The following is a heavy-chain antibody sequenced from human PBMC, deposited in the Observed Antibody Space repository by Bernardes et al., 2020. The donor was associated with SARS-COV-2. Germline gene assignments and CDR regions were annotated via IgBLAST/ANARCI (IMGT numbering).Heavy chain of an antibody. CDR2: IRSTAYGGAT. CDR3: AREVAAIPD. Sequence: GGSLRLSCTGSGFTFGTYTMSWVRQAPGKGLEWVSLIRSTAYGGATEYAESVKGRFTMSRDDSKSIAYLQMNSLKSEDTAIYYCAREVAAIPDWGQGTLVTVSS. CDR1: GFTFGTYT. D-gene: IGHD6-13*01. J-gene: IGHJ4*02. V-gene: IGHV3-49*04.